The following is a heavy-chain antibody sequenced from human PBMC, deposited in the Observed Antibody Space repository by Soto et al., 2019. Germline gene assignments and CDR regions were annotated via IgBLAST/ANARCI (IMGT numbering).Heavy chain of an antibody. CDR2: ISWDGGNT. CDR3: AKEGLGVIEANYYYFGMDV. J-gene: IGHJ6*02. V-gene: IGHV3-43*01. Sequence: EVQLVESGGVVVQPGGSLRLACAASGFTFHHYTMHWVRQGPGKGLEWVSVISWDGGNTYYADSVKGRFTISRDNRKNSLYLQMNSLRTEDTALYYCAKEGLGVIEANYYYFGMDVWGHGTTVTVSS. D-gene: IGHD3-10*01. CDR1: GFTFHHYT.